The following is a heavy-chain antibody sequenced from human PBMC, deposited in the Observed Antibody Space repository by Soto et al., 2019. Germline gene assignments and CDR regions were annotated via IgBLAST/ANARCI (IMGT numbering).Heavy chain of an antibody. CDR2: INPSGGST. CDR3: ARGDIVVVPALNWFDP. J-gene: IGHJ5*02. D-gene: IGHD2-2*01. V-gene: IGHV1-46*03. CDR1: GYTFTSYY. Sequence: ASVKVSFKASGYTFTSYYMHWVRQAPGQGLEWMGIINPSGGSTSYAQKFQGRVTMTRDTSTSTVYMELSSLRSEDTAVYYCARGDIVVVPALNWFDPWGQGTLVTVSS.